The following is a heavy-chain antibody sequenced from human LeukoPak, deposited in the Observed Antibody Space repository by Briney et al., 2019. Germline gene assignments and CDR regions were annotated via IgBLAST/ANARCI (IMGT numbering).Heavy chain of an antibody. CDR3: ATSRRNDYGDFLHDAFDI. Sequence: SETLSLTCTVSGGSISTYYWSWIRQPPGKGLEWIGEVNLQGSTNYNPSLKSRVAISVDKSENHISLKLTSVTAADTAVYYCATSRRNDYGDFLHDAFDIWGQGTMVTVSS. J-gene: IGHJ3*02. CDR2: VNLQGST. CDR1: GGSISTYY. V-gene: IGHV4-34*01. D-gene: IGHD4-17*01.